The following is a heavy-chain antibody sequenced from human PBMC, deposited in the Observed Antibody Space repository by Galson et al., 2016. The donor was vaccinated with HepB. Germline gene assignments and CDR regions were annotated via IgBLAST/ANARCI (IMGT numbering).Heavy chain of an antibody. V-gene: IGHV3-48*01. CDR1: GFTFTSYS. D-gene: IGHD1-7*01. Sequence: SLRLSCAASGFTFTSYSMSWVRQAPGKGLEWVSFIGGFSSPVYYADSVKGRFTISRDNDRTSLYLQMNSLRAEDTSVYYCARDHRRWNYDPDAFDMWGQGTMVTVSS. CDR2: IGGFSSPV. J-gene: IGHJ3*02. CDR3: ARDHRRWNYDPDAFDM.